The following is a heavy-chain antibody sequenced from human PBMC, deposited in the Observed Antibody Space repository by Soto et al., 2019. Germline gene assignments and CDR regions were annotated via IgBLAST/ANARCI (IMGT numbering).Heavy chain of an antibody. CDR2: ISSNSRTM. CDR1: GFTFSSYS. V-gene: IGHV3-48*02. D-gene: IGHD3-3*01. J-gene: IGHJ4*02. CDR3: ATDLWNS. Sequence: QPGGSLRLSCAASGFTFSSYSMKWVRQAPGKGLEWVSYISSNSRTMFYADSVKGRFTISRDNAKNSLYLQMSSLRDEDTAVYYCATDLWNSWGQGALVTVYS.